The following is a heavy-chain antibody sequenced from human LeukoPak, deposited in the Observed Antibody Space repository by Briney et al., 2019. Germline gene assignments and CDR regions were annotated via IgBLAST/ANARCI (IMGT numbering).Heavy chain of an antibody. V-gene: IGHV1-18*01. J-gene: IGHJ6*02. D-gene: IGHD3-9*01. CDR1: GYTFTNYG. Sequence: ASVKVSCKASGYTFTNYGISWVRQAPGQGLERMGWISAYNGNTNYAQKLQGRVTMTTDTSTSTAYMELRSLRSDDTAVYYCARAKSPPVDHGMDVWGQGTTVTVSS. CDR2: ISAYNGNT. CDR3: ARAKSPPVDHGMDV.